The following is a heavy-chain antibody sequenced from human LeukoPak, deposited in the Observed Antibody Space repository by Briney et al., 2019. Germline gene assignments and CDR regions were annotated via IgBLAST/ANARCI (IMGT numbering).Heavy chain of an antibody. CDR2: ISSSGSTI. Sequence: PGGSLRLSCAASGFTFRSYEMNWVRQAPGKGLEWVSYISSSGSTIYYADSVRGRFTISRDNAKNSVHLQMNSLRAEDTAVYYCAGVHITMIRGINSFDYRGQGTLVTVSS. CDR1: GFTFRSYE. D-gene: IGHD3-10*01. CDR3: AGVHITMIRGINSFDY. J-gene: IGHJ4*02. V-gene: IGHV3-48*03.